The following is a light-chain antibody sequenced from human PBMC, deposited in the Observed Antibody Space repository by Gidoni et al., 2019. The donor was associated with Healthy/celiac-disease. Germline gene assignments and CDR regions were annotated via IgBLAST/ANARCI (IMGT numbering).Light chain of an antibody. J-gene: IGLJ1*01. V-gene: IGLV2-14*01. Sequence: QSALTQPASVSGSPGQSITISCTGTSSYVGGYNYVSWYQQHPGKAPKLMIYEVSNRPSGVSNRFSGSKSGNTASLTISGLQAEDEADYYCSSYTSSSTRVFGTGTKVTVL. CDR3: SSYTSSSTRV. CDR2: EVS. CDR1: SSYVGGYNY.